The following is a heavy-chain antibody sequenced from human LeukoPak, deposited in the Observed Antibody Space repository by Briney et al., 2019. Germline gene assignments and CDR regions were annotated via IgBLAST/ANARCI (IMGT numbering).Heavy chain of an antibody. D-gene: IGHD3-22*01. J-gene: IGHJ6*03. CDR2: MNPNSGNT. CDR3: ARDGNYYYDSSGYYYYMDV. CDR1: GYTFTSYD. V-gene: IGHV1-8*03. Sequence: ASVKVSCKASGYTFTSYDINWVRQATGQGLEWMGWMNPNSGNTGYAQKFQGRVTITRNTSISTAYMELSSLRSDDTAVYYCARDGNYYYDSSGYYYYMDVWGKGTTVTISS.